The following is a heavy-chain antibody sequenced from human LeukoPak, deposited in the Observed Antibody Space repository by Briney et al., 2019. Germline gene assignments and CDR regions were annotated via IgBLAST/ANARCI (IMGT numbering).Heavy chain of an antibody. CDR2: ISGGGGST. V-gene: IGHV3-23*01. D-gene: IGHD3-22*01. CDR3: AKDFPYYDSSGYLGDAFDI. Sequence: PGGSLRLSCAASGFTFSSYAMSWVRQAPGKGLEWVSAISGGGGSTYYADSVKGRFTISRDNSKNTLYLQMNSLRAEDTAVYYCAKDFPYYDSSGYLGDAFDIWGQGTMVTVSS. CDR1: GFTFSSYA. J-gene: IGHJ3*02.